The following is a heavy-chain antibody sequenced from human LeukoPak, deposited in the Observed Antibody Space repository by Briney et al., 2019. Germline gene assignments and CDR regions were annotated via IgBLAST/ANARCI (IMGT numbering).Heavy chain of an antibody. CDR2: INPSGST. Sequence: PSETLSLTCAVYGGSFSGYYWSWIRQPPGKGLEWIGEINPSGSTNYNPSLKSRVTISVDTSKNQFSLKLSSVTAADTAVYYCARGLNRGTYHNYFDSWGQGTRVPVS. J-gene: IGHJ4*02. CDR1: GGSFSGYY. V-gene: IGHV4-34*01. CDR3: ARGLNRGTYHNYFDS. D-gene: IGHD3-16*01.